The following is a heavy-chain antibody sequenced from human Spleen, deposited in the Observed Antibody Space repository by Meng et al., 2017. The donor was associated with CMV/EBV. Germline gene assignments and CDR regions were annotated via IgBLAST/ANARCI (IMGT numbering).Heavy chain of an antibody. CDR2: ISWSGSDI. D-gene: IGHD3-16*01. J-gene: IGHJ3*02. V-gene: IGHV3-9*01. CDR3: AKTLGTVLGDDAFDI. Sequence: GGSLRLSCSASGFTFDEYAIHWVRQGPGKGLEWVAGISWSGSDIAYADSVKGRFTISRDNAKNSLYLQMSSLRAEDTALYYCAKTLGTVLGDDAFDIWGQGTMVTVS. CDR1: GFTFDEYA.